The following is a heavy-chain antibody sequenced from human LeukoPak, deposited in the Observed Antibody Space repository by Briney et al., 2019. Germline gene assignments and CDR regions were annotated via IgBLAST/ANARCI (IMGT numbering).Heavy chain of an antibody. J-gene: IGHJ4*02. CDR2: INPNSGGT. Sequence: ASVKVSCKASGYTFTGYYMHWVRQAPGQGLEWMGWINPNSGGTNYAQKFQGRVTMTRDTSISTAYMELSRPRSDDTAVYYCARVRIAAAGTALDYWGQGTLVTVSS. CDR1: GYTFTGYY. V-gene: IGHV1-2*02. D-gene: IGHD6-13*01. CDR3: ARVRIAAAGTALDY.